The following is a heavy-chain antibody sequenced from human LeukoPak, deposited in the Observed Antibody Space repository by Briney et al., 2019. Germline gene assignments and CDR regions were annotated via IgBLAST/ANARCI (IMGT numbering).Heavy chain of an antibody. CDR1: GYSFTSYW. CDR3: ARAKDIVVVVAAQNGWFDP. V-gene: IGHV5-51*01. D-gene: IGHD2-15*01. Sequence: GESLKISCKGSGYSFTSYWIGWVLQMPGKGLEWMVIIYPGDSDTRYSPSFQGQVTISADKSISTAYLQWSSLKASDTAMYYCARAKDIVVVVAAQNGWFDPWGQGTLVTVSS. CDR2: IYPGDSDT. J-gene: IGHJ5*02.